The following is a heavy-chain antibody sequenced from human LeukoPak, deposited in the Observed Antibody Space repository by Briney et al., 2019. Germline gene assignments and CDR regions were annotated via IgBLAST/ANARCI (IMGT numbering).Heavy chain of an antibody. Sequence: GGSLRLSCAASGFTVSRNYMSWVRQAPGKGLEWVSFIYSGGSAYYADSVEGRFTISRDNFKNTVYLQMSSLRAEDTAVYYCAREDNRGVYDDGFDIWGHGTMVTVSS. CDR3: AREDNRGVYDDGFDI. CDR1: GFTVSRNY. D-gene: IGHD5/OR15-5a*01. J-gene: IGHJ3*02. V-gene: IGHV3-53*01. CDR2: IYSGGSA.